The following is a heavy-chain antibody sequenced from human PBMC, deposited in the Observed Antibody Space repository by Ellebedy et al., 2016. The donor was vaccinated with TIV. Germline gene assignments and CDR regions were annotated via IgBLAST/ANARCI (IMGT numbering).Heavy chain of an antibody. CDR1: GFTFSSRA. V-gene: IGHV3-30*01. D-gene: IGHD5-24*01. CDR3: ARPLFDGCQSYYCAMDV. CDR2: ISCDGSQK. J-gene: IGHJ6*02. Sequence: PGGSLRLSCAASGFTFSSRAMNWVRQAPGKGLEWVALISCDGSQKDYAGSVKGRFTISRDNSENTLYLQMNSLKTEDTAVYYCARPLFDGCQSYYCAMDVWGPGTTVTVSS.